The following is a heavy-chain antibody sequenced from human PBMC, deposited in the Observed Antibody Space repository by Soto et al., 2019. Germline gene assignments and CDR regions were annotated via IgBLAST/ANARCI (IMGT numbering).Heavy chain of an antibody. J-gene: IGHJ4*02. Sequence: QVQLVESGGGVVQPGTSLRLSCAAPRFSFSGYGMHWVRQAPSKGLEWVAVIWFDGGNKYYADSVKGRFTISRDNSRNTLYLQMNSLRAEDTAVFSCARDGVGGTTYFGYFDYWGQGTLVTVSS. V-gene: IGHV3-33*01. CDR3: ARDGVGGTTYFGYFDY. D-gene: IGHD1-26*01. CDR2: IWFDGGNK. CDR1: RFSFSGYG.